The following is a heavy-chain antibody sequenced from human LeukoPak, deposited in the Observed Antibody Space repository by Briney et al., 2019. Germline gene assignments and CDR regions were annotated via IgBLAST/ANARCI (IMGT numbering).Heavy chain of an antibody. CDR1: GFTFSAYG. V-gene: IGHV1-18*01. J-gene: IGHJ4*02. Sequence: ASVKVSCKTSGFTFSAYGIAWVRQAPGHGPEWMGWISNHNGNTHYAQKFQGRITVTTDISTGTASVELRSLKSDDTAVYYCTRGVAVATAYYFDYWGRGTLVTVAS. D-gene: IGHD4-23*01. CDR2: ISNHNGNT. CDR3: TRGVAVATAYYFDY.